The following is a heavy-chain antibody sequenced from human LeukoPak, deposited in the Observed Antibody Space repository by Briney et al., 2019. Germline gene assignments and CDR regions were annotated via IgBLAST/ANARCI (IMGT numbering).Heavy chain of an antibody. CDR3: ARDSAATYASGTNYFDY. J-gene: IGHJ4*02. Sequence: GGSLGLSCAASGFTFSSYWMTWVRQAPGKGLEWVANMKQEGGEKYYVDSVKGRFTISRDNAKNSLYLQMNSLRAEDTAVYYCARDSAATYASGTNYFDYWGQGTLVTVSS. CDR1: GFTFSSYW. V-gene: IGHV3-7*01. CDR2: MKQEGGEK. D-gene: IGHD3-10*01.